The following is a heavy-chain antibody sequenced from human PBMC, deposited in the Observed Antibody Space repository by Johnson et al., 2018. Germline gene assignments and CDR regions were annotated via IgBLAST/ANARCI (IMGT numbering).Heavy chain of an antibody. D-gene: IGHD1-26*01. CDR2: ISGSGGST. CDR1: GFTFSSYA. J-gene: IGHJ3*02. Sequence: VQLVESGGGLVQPGGSXRLSCAASGFTFSSYAMSWVRQAPGKGLEWVSAISGSGGSTYYADSVKGRFTISRDNSKKQLYPQMNSLRAEETAVYYCEKSGSPRGHLDAFDIWGQGTMVTVSS. CDR3: EKSGSPRGHLDAFDI. V-gene: IGHV3-23*04.